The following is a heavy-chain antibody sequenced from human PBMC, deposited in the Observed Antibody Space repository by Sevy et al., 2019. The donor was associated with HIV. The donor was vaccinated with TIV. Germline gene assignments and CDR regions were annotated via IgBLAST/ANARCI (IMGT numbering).Heavy chain of an antibody. CDR3: AREGDTSEAFDY. CDR1: GFTFSSYW. Sequence: GGSLRLSCAASGFTFSSYWMSWVRQAPGKGLEWVANIKQDGSEKYYVDSVKGRFTISWDNAMNSLYLQMNSLRAEDTALDYCAREGDTSEAFDYWGQGSLVTVSS. J-gene: IGHJ4*02. V-gene: IGHV3-7*01. D-gene: IGHD3-16*01. CDR2: IKQDGSEK.